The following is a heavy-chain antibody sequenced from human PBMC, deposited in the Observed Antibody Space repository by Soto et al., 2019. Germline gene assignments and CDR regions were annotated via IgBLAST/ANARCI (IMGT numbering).Heavy chain of an antibody. CDR2: IIPVIGVG. J-gene: IGHJ4*02. D-gene: IGHD3-22*01. Sequence: QVQLVQSGAEVKKPGSSVKVSCKPSGNTLNTDTITWLRQAPGQGLEWMGRIIPVIGVGTYAQKFQDRVTITADKSTTTVYMEVTSLTSAGTATYYCAIGRTGSNGYYWGWGQGTQVTVS. CDR1: GNTLNTDT. CDR3: AIGRTGSNGYYWG. V-gene: IGHV1-69*02.